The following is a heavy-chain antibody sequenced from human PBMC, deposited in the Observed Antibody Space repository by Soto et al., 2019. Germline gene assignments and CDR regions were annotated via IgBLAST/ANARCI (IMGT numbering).Heavy chain of an antibody. CDR3: ARARGYDILTGYYRFDP. Sequence: SETLSLTCTVPGGSISSYYWSWIRQHPGKGLEWIGYIYYSGSTNYNPSLKSRVTISVDTSKNQFSLKLSSVTAADTAVYYCARARGYDILTGYYRFDPWGQGTLVTVSS. J-gene: IGHJ5*02. V-gene: IGHV4-59*01. CDR2: IYYSGST. D-gene: IGHD3-9*01. CDR1: GGSISSYY.